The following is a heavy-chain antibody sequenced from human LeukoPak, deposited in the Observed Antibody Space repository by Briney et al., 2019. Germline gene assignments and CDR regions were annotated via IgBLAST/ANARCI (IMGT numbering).Heavy chain of an antibody. CDR3: ARDRAYSSSSSGAFDI. CDR1: GYTFTSYY. J-gene: IGHJ3*02. CDR2: INPSGGST. V-gene: IGHV1-46*01. Sequence: GASVKVSCKASGYTFTSYYMHWVRQAPGQGLEWMGIINPSGGSTSYAQKFQGRVTMTRDTSTSTVYMELSSLRSEDTAVYYCARDRAYSSSSSGAFDIWGQGTMVTVSS. D-gene: IGHD6-6*01.